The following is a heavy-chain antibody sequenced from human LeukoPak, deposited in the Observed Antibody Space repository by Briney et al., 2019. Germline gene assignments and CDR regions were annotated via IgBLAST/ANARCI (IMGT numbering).Heavy chain of an antibody. CDR3: ARGIVEMATIDAFDI. CDR2: INTNSGGT. J-gene: IGHJ3*02. Sequence: ASVKVSCKASGYTFTGYYMHWVRQAPGQGLEWMGWINTNSGGTNYAQKFQGRVTMTRDTSISAAYMELSRLRSDDTAVYYCARGIVEMATIDAFDIWGQGTMVTVSS. D-gene: IGHD5-24*01. CDR1: GYTFTGYY. V-gene: IGHV1-2*02.